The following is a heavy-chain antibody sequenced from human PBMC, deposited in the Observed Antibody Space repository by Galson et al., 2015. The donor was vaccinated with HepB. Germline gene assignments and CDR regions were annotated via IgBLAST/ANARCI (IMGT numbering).Heavy chain of an antibody. CDR2: IYHSGST. CDR3: AICGYSYGWYYFDY. CDR1: GGSISSSNW. Sequence: ETLSLTCAVSGGSISSSNWWRWVRQPPGKGLEWIGEIYHSGSTNYNPSLKSRVTISVDKSENQFSLKLSSVTAADTAVYYCAICGYSYGWYYFDYWGQGTLVTVSS. D-gene: IGHD5-18*01. J-gene: IGHJ4*02. V-gene: IGHV4-4*02.